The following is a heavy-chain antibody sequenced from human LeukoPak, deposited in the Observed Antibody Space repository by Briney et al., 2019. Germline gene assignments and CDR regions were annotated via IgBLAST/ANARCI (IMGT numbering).Heavy chain of an antibody. D-gene: IGHD3-22*01. J-gene: IGHJ4*02. Sequence: PGRSLRLSCAASGFTFSSYAMHWVRQAPGKGLEWVAVISYDGSNKYYADSVKGRFTISRDNSKNTLYLQMNSPRAEDTAVYYCARAWGGSGYPLYYFDYWGQGTLVTVSS. CDR2: ISYDGSNK. CDR3: ARAWGGSGYPLYYFDY. V-gene: IGHV3-30-3*01. CDR1: GFTFSSYA.